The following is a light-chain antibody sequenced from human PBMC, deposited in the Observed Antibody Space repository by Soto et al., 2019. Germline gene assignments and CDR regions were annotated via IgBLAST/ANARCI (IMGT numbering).Light chain of an antibody. J-gene: IGKJ1*01. CDR3: QQSET. CDR1: QSLSGN. Sequence: EIVMTQSPDTVSVYPGERATLSCRASQSLSGNLAWYQQKPGQAPRLLIYGTSSRATGIPDRFSGSGSGTDFTLTISRLEPEDFAVYYCQQSETFGQGTKVDIK. V-gene: IGKV3D-15*01. CDR2: GTS.